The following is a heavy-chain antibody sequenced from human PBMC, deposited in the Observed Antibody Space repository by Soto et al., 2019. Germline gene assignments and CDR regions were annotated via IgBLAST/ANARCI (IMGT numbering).Heavy chain of an antibody. D-gene: IGHD7-27*01. J-gene: IGHJ6*01. Sequence: PWETLSLTCAFYVGSFSGYYWSCIRQPPGKGLEWIGEINHSGSTNYNPSLKSRVTISVDTSKNQFSLKLSSVTAADTAVYYCARGWVYGMEVWGQGTTVTVSS. V-gene: IGHV4-34*01. CDR3: ARGWVYGMEV. CDR1: VGSFSGYY. CDR2: INHSGST.